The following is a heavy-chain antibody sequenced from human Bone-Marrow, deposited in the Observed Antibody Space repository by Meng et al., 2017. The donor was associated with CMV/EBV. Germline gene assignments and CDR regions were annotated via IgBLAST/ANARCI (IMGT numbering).Heavy chain of an antibody. V-gene: IGHV4-59*01. CDR1: GGSISSYY. CDR2: IYYSGST. CDR3: ARAKSFDP. J-gene: IGHJ5*02. Sequence: SETLSLTCTVSGGSISSYYWSWIRQPPGKGLEWIGYIYYSGSTNYNPSLKSRVTISVDTSKNQFSLKLSSVTAADTAVYYCARAKSFDPWGQGTRVTVSS.